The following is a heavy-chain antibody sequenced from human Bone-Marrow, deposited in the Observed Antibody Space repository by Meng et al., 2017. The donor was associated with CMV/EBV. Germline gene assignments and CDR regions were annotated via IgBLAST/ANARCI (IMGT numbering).Heavy chain of an antibody. CDR3: ARSTGWFGESLPFDY. CDR2: IYYSGST. D-gene: IGHD3-10*01. Sequence: QLQLQESGPGLVKPSXXXXLXXXGSGGSIRSSSYYWGWIRQPPGKGLEWIGSIYYSGSTYYNPSLKSRVTISVDTSKNQFSLKLSSVTAADTAVYYCARSTGWFGESLPFDYWGQGTLVTVSS. J-gene: IGHJ4*02. CDR1: GGSIRSSSYY. V-gene: IGHV4-39*07.